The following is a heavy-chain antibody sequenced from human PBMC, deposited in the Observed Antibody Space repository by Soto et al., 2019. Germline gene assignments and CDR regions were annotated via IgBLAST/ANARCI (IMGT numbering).Heavy chain of an antibody. CDR3: ARARSGISYSFDY. D-gene: IGHD2-15*01. CDR2: IDYSGST. J-gene: IGHJ4*02. V-gene: IGHV4-31*03. Sequence: PSETLSLTCTVSGGSIDSGGHYWSWIRQHPGKGLEWIGYIDYSGSTYYNPSLKSRVIMSGDTSENQFSLKLRSVTAADTAVYYCARARSGISYSFDYWGQGTLVTVSS. CDR1: GGSIDSGGHY.